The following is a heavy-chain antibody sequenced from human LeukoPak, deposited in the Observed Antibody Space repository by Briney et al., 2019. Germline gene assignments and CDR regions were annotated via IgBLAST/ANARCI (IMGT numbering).Heavy chain of an antibody. CDR2: ITGDGGGT. CDR3: AKETSSGNFVTIDC. V-gene: IGHV3-23*01. Sequence: GGSLRLSCAASGFTFRNYVMSWVRQTPGKGLEWVSAITGDGGGTNHADSVKGRFTISRDNSKSTLYLQMNSLRADDTAIYYCAKETSSGNFVTIDCWGQGALVTVSS. D-gene: IGHD1-26*01. J-gene: IGHJ4*02. CDR1: GFTFRNYV.